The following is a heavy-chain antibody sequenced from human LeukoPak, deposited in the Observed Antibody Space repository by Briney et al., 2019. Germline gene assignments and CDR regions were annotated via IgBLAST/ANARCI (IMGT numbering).Heavy chain of an antibody. J-gene: IGHJ4*02. V-gene: IGHV1-2*02. D-gene: IGHD6-13*01. CDR3: ASQVHWAAALDS. Sequence: ASVTVSCKTSGYTFIGYYMQWVRQAPGQGLEWMGWINPNSGDTKFAQKFQGRVTMTRDTSISTAYMELSRLRSDDTAVYYCASQVHWAAALDSWGQGTLVSVSS. CDR2: INPNSGDT. CDR1: GYTFIGYY.